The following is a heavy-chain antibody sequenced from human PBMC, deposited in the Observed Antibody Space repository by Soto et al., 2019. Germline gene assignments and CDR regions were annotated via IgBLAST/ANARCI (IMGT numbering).Heavy chain of an antibody. Sequence: EVQLLESGGGFVQPGGSLRLSCAASGFSFSSYAMTWVRQAPGKGPEWVSVIGGSGSPSYYASSVKGRFTISRDNSKNTLYLQRNSLRAEDTAVYYCAKDLKPTMVRAYDYWGQGTLVTVSS. CDR2: IGGSGSPS. J-gene: IGHJ4*02. V-gene: IGHV3-23*01. CDR1: GFSFSSYA. CDR3: AKDLKPTMVRAYDY. D-gene: IGHD1-26*01.